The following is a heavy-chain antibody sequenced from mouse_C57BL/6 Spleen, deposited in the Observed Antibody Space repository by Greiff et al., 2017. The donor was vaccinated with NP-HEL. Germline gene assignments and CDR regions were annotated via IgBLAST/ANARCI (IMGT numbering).Heavy chain of an antibody. CDR1: GFTFSDYY. D-gene: IGHD3-2*01. CDR3: ARQRQLRGAMDY. Sequence: EVMLVESGGGLVQPGGSLKLSCAASGFTFSDYYMYWVRQTPEKRLEWVAYISNGGGSTYYPDTVKGRFTISRDNAQNTLYLKMSRLKSEDTAMYYCARQRQLRGAMDYWGQGTSVTVSS. CDR2: ISNGGGST. V-gene: IGHV5-12*01. J-gene: IGHJ4*01.